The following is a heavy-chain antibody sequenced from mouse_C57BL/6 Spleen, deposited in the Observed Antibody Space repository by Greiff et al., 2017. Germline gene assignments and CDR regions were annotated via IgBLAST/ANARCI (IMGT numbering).Heavy chain of an antibody. D-gene: IGHD1-1*01. Sequence: EVMLVESGPGLAKPSQTLSLTCSVTGYSITSDYWNWIRKFPGNKLEYMGYISYSGSPYYNPSLKSRISITRDTSKNQYYLQLNSVTTEDTATYYCARVIITSVVARDWYFDVWGTGTTVTVSS. CDR2: ISYSGSP. CDR1: GYSITSDY. V-gene: IGHV3-8*01. J-gene: IGHJ1*03. CDR3: ARVIITSVVARDWYFDV.